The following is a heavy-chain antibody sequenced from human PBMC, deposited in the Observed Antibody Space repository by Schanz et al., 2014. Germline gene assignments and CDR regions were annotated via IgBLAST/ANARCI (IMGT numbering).Heavy chain of an antibody. CDR3: AKDSTHIDIVLVPTAIDY. CDR2: ISASGGST. J-gene: IGHJ4*02. Sequence: VQLVESGGGVVQFGRSLRLSCVASGFTFSSYAMTWVRQAPGKGLEWVSTISASGGSTYYADSVKGRFTISRDNSKNTLYLHMNTLRSEDTAVYYCAKDSTHIDIVLVPTAIDYWGQGTLVTVSS. CDR1: GFTFSSYA. D-gene: IGHD2-2*01. V-gene: IGHV3-23*04.